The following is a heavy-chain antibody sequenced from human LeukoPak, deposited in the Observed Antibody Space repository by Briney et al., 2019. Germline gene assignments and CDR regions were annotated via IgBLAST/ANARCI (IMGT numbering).Heavy chain of an antibody. CDR2: ISYDGSNK. CDR3: AKDLGSGSLMDV. Sequence: GGSLRLSSAASGFTFSSYGMHWVRQAPGKGLEWVAVISYDGSNKYYADSVKGRFTISRDNSKNTLYLQMNSLRAEDTAVYYCAKDLGSGSLMDVWGKGTTVTVSS. J-gene: IGHJ6*03. D-gene: IGHD3-22*01. V-gene: IGHV3-30*18. CDR1: GFTFSSYG.